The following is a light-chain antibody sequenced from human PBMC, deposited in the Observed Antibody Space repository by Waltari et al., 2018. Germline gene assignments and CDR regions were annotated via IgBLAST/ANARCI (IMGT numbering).Light chain of an antibody. CDR2: WAS. CDR1: QRILSASNNKNY. Sequence: DIVMTQSPDSLAVSLGERATINCESSQRILSASNNKNYIAWYQQKPGQPPKLLIHWASTRQSGVPDRFSASGSGTDFTLTISSLQAEDVAAYYCQQYSTVPVTFGGGTKVEIK. J-gene: IGKJ4*01. CDR3: QQYSTVPVT. V-gene: IGKV4-1*01.